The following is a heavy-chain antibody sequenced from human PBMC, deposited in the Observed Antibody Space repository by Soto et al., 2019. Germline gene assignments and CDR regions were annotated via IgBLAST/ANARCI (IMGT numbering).Heavy chain of an antibody. J-gene: IGHJ6*03. Sequence: ASVKVSCKASGYTFTSYGISWGRQAPGQGLEWMGWISAYNGNTNYAQKLQGRVTMTTDTSTSTAYMELRSLRSDDTAVYYCARDHSAVDTAMGHYYYYYMDVWGKGTTVTVSS. CDR1: GYTFTSYG. V-gene: IGHV1-18*01. D-gene: IGHD5-18*01. CDR3: ARDHSAVDTAMGHYYYYYMDV. CDR2: ISAYNGNT.